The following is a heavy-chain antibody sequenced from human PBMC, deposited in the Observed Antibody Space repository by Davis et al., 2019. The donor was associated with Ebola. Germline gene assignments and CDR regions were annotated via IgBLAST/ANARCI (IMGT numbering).Heavy chain of an antibody. CDR3: TSRGDGYSFFDY. CDR2: ISGSGGST. D-gene: IGHD5-24*01. Sequence: GESLKISCAASGFTFSSYAMSWVRQAPGKGLEWVSAISGSGGSTYYADSVKGRFTISRDNSKNTLYLQMNSLRAEDTAVYYCTSRGDGYSFFDYWGQGTLVTVSS. CDR1: GFTFSSYA. V-gene: IGHV3-23*01. J-gene: IGHJ4*02.